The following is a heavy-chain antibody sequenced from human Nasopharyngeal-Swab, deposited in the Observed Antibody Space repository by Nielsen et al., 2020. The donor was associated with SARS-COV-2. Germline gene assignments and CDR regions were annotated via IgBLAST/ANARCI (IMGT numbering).Heavy chain of an antibody. CDR1: GYTLTELS. CDR3: ARKLGAPRAWYFDL. J-gene: IGHJ2*01. D-gene: IGHD1-26*01. Sequence: ASVKVSCKVSGYTLTELSMHWVRQAPGKGLEWMGGFDPEDGETIYAQKFQGRVTVTTDTSTSTAYLHVRSLRSDDTAIYYCARKLGAPRAWYFDLWGRGTPVTVSS. V-gene: IGHV1-24*01. CDR2: FDPEDGET.